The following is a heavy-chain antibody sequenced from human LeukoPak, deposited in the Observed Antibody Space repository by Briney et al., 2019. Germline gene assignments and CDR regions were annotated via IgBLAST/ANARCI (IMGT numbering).Heavy chain of an antibody. CDR3: AGAPSREYRAERWFDP. CDR1: GGSISSGGYS. Sequence: STETLSLTCAVSGGSISSGGYSWSWIRQPPGKGLEWIGYIYHSGSTYYNPSLKSRVTISVDRSKNQFSLKLSSVTAADTAVYYCAGAPSREYRAERWFDPWGQGTLVTVSS. CDR2: IYHSGST. D-gene: IGHD2/OR15-2a*01. V-gene: IGHV4-30-2*01. J-gene: IGHJ5*02.